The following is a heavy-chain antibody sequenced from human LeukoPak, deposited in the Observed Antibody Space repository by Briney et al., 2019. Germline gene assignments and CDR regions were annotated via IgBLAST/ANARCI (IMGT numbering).Heavy chain of an antibody. Sequence: GGSLRLSCAASGFTFDDYGMSWVRQAPGKGLEWVSGLNRNGDITGYADSVKGRFIISRDNAKNSLYLQMTSLRAEDTAVYYCPLELGEGFDYWGQGTLVTVSS. D-gene: IGHD1-7*01. CDR3: PLELGEGFDY. V-gene: IGHV3-20*04. J-gene: IGHJ4*02. CDR1: GFTFDDYG. CDR2: LNRNGDIT.